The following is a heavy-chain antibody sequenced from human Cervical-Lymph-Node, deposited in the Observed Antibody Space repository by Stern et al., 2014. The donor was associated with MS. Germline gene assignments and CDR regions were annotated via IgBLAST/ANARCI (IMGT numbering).Heavy chain of an antibody. CDR1: GGIFSTSV. CDR3: ARERDNSYAFDS. Sequence: VKLVESGAEMRKPGSSGRVSCKASGGIFSTSVISWLRQAPGKGLEWMGGISPMFGRANYAQRFQGSVTITADESTSTVYMGLTSLRSEDTAVYYCARERDNSYAFDSWGQGTLVTVSS. J-gene: IGHJ4*02. V-gene: IGHV1-69*01. D-gene: IGHD3-16*01. CDR2: ISPMFGRA.